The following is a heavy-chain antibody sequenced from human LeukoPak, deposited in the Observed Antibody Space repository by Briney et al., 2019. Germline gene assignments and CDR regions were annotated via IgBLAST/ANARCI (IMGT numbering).Heavy chain of an antibody. CDR3: ARDQSTVGAPDAFDI. CDR1: GFNFSSYQ. CDR2: ISSSGSSI. V-gene: IGHV3-48*03. Sequence: PGGSLRLSCAATGFNFSSYQMNWVRQAPGKGVAGVSYISSSGSSIYYADSVKGRFTISRDNSKNSLYLQMNSLRADDTAVYYCARDQSTVGAPDAFDIWGQGTMVTVSS. J-gene: IGHJ3*02. D-gene: IGHD1-26*01.